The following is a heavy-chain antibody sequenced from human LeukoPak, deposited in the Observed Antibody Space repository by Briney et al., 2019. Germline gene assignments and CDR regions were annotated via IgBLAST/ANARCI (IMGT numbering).Heavy chain of an antibody. CDR3: ARVSGIAATFDP. V-gene: IGHV4-39*07. D-gene: IGHD6-13*01. J-gene: IGHJ5*02. CDR1: GGSISSSSYY. Sequence: SETLSLTCTVSGGSISSSSYYWDWIRQPPGKGLEWIGSVYYSGNTYYIPSLKSRVTISVDTSKNQFSLKLGSVTAADTAVYYCARVSGIAATFDPWGQGTLVTVSS. CDR2: VYYSGNT.